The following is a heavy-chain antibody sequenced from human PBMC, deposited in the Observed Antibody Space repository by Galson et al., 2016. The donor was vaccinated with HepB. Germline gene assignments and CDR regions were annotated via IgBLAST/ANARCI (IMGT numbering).Heavy chain of an antibody. CDR1: GFTFTSHG. Sequence: SVKVSCKASGFTFTSHGISWVRQAPGQGLEWMGWIGTYNRNTYYAQKFQGRVTMTTDTSSSTAYMELRSLRSDDTAMYYGACCSAGSCYHGAYYYYGMDVWGQGTPVTVSS. V-gene: IGHV1-18*01. CDR2: IGTYNRNT. J-gene: IGHJ6*02. CDR3: ACCSAGSCYHGAYYYYGMDV. D-gene: IGHD2-15*01.